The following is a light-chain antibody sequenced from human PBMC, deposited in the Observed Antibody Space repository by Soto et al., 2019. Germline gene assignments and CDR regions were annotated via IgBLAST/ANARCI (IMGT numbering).Light chain of an antibody. CDR2: EDN. CDR3: QSYGSSPGAV. V-gene: IGLV6-57*03. Sequence: NFMLTQPHSVSDSLGKTVTISCTRSSGSFASNYVQWYQQRPGSAPTTVMYEDNQRPSGVPDRFSGSIDSSSRSASLTISGLQTEDEAVYYCQSYGSSPGAVFGGGTQLTVL. J-gene: IGLJ7*01. CDR1: SGSFASNY.